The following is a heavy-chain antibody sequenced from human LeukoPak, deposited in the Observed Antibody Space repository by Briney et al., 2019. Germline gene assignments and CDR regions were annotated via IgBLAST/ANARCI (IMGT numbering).Heavy chain of an antibody. V-gene: IGHV4-34*01. Sequence: SETLSLTCAVYGGSFSGYYWSWIRQPPGKGLEWIGYIYHSGSTYYNPSLKSRVTISVDRSKNQSSLKLSSVTAADTAVYYCARGGASPSYYDFWSGYCPACYYFDYWGQGTLVTVSS. D-gene: IGHD3-3*01. CDR2: IYHSGST. CDR3: ARGGASPSYYDFWSGYCPACYYFDY. CDR1: GGSFSGYY. J-gene: IGHJ4*02.